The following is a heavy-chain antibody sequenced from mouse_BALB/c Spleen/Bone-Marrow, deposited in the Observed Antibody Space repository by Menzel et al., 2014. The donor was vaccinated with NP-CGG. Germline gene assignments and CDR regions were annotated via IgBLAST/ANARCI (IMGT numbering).Heavy chain of an antibody. CDR3: ASYVYGYYFDY. D-gene: IGHD2-2*01. CDR2: IDPANGNT. CDR1: GFNVKDTY. J-gene: IGHJ2*01. V-gene: IGHV14-3*02. Sequence: EVKVVESGAELVKPGASVKLSCTASGFNVKDTYIHWVKQRPEQGLEWIGRIDPANGNTKYDPKFQGKATITADTSSNTAYLQLSSLTSGDTAVYYCASYVYGYYFDYWGQGTTLTVSS.